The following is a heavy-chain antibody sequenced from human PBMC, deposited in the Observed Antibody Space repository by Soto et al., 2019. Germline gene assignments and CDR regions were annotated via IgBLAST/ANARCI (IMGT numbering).Heavy chain of an antibody. D-gene: IGHD3-16*01. V-gene: IGHV1-18*01. Sequence: QVQLVQSGDEVRKPGSSVKVSCKASGYIFVNYGIAWVRQAPGQGLEWMGWISPYSGNTHYASKVQGRLTMTTDTSPSPAYMDLGGLTSDDTDVYLCALVDNYVTPTPQDVWGQGTTVTVSS. J-gene: IGHJ6*02. CDR1: GYIFVNYG. CDR3: ALVDNYVTPTPQDV. CDR2: ISPYSGNT.